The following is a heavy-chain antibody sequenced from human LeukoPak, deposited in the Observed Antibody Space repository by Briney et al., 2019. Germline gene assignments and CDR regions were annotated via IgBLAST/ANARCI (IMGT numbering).Heavy chain of an antibody. CDR1: GYTLTELS. CDR2: FDPEDGET. J-gene: IGHJ3*02. Sequence: ASVKVSCKVSGYTLTELSMHWVRQAPGKGLEWMGGFDPEDGETIYAQKFQGRVTMTEDTSTDTAYMVLSSLRSEDTAVYYCATRPDLGGAFDIWGQGTMVTVSS. D-gene: IGHD2-2*01. CDR3: ATRPDLGGAFDI. V-gene: IGHV1-24*01.